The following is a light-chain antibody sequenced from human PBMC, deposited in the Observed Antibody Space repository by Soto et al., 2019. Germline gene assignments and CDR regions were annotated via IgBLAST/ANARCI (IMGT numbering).Light chain of an antibody. CDR2: DAS. V-gene: IGKV3-11*01. Sequence: EIVLTQSPATLSLSPGERPTLSCRPVRGIAANLAWYQQRPGQAPRLLIFDASNRATGVPDRFSGGGSGTDFTLIISSLEPEDFAVYYCQQRVNWPPTFGGGTKVEI. CDR1: RGIAAN. J-gene: IGKJ4*01. CDR3: QQRVNWPPT.